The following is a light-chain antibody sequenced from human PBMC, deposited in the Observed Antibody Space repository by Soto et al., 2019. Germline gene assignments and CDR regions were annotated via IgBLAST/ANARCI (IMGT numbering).Light chain of an antibody. J-gene: IGKJ1*01. CDR2: DAS. V-gene: IGKV1-5*01. CDR3: QHYNSYSVA. Sequence: TQMTQSPALLSASLGDSVTITCRARQSISRWLAWYQQKPGKAPKLLIYDASSLESGVPSRFSGSGSGTEFTLTISSLQPDDFETYYCQHYNSYSVAFGQGTKVDIK. CDR1: QSISRW.